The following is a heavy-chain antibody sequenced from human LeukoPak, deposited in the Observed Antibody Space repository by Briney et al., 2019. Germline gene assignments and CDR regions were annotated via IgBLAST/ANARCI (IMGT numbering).Heavy chain of an antibody. CDR3: ARSGGSSSRNFDY. V-gene: IGHV3-21*01. D-gene: IGHD2-15*01. CDR2: ISSSSSYI. Sequence: GGSLRLSYAASGFTFSSYSMNWVRQAPGKGLEWVSSISSSSSYIYYADSVKGRFTISRDNAKNSLYPQMNSLRAEDTAVYYCARSGGSSSRNFDYWGQGTLVTVSS. J-gene: IGHJ4*02. CDR1: GFTFSSYS.